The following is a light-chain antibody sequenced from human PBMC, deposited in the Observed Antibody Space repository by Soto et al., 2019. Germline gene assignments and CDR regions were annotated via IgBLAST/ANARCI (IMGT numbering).Light chain of an antibody. Sequence: EIVLTQSPGTLSLSPGERATLSCRASQSVSSSYLAWYQQKPGQAPRLLIYGASSRATGIPDRFSGSWSGTDFTLTISRLEPEDFAVYFCQHYGNSPPFTFGQGTKVEIK. CDR2: GAS. CDR1: QSVSSSY. J-gene: IGKJ2*01. V-gene: IGKV3-20*01. CDR3: QHYGNSPPFT.